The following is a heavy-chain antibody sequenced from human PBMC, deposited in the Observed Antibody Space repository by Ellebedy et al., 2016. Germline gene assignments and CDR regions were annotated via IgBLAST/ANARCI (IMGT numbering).Heavy chain of an antibody. V-gene: IGHV3-15*01. CDR1: GFTFSNAW. D-gene: IGHD5-18*01. Sequence: GESLKISCAASGFTFSNAWMNWVRQAPGKGLEWVGRIKSKTDGGAADYAAHVKGRFTIPRDDSKNTLYLQMNSLKTEDTAVYFCTTVYRYNYDSVWGQGTLVTVSS. J-gene: IGHJ4*02. CDR2: IKSKTDGGAA. CDR3: TTVYRYNYDSV.